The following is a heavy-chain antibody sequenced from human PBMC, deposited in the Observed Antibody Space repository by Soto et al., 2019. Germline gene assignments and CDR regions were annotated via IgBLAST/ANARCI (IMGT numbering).Heavy chain of an antibody. CDR1: GYSFTTYW. CDR3: ASYYEPLSGDYYYGMDV. J-gene: IGHJ6*02. D-gene: IGHD3-3*01. V-gene: IGHV5-10-1*01. CDR2: IDPSDSDT. Sequence: PGESLKISCKGSGYSFTTYWIGWVRQMPGRGLEWMGRIDPSDSDTNYSPSFQGHVTISADKSISTAYLQWSSLKASDTAMYYCASYYEPLSGDYYYGMDVWGQGTTVTVSS.